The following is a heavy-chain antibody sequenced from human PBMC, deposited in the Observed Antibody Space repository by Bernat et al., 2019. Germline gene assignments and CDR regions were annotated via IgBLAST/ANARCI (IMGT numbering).Heavy chain of an antibody. CDR3: ARVMVQGVSRGAYYYYGMDV. Sequence: QVQLVQSGAEVKKPGASVKVSCKASGYTFTSYAMHWVRQAPGQRLEWMGWINAGNGNTKYSQKFQGRVTITRDTSASTAYMELSSLRSEDTAVYYCARVMVQGVSRGAYYYYGMDVWGQGTTVTVSS. V-gene: IGHV1-3*01. CDR2: INAGNGNT. J-gene: IGHJ6*02. CDR1: GYTFTSYA. D-gene: IGHD3-10*01.